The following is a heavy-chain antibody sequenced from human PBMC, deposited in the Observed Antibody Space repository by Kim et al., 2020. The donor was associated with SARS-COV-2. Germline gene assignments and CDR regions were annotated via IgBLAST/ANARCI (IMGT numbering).Heavy chain of an antibody. Sequence: NTRYSQKFTGRVTITWDTAASTAYMDLTSLRFEDTAVYYCARERFGGSFDYWGQGTLVTVSS. CDR2: NT. V-gene: IGHV1-3*01. J-gene: IGHJ4*02. D-gene: IGHD3-10*01. CDR3: ARERFGGSFDY.